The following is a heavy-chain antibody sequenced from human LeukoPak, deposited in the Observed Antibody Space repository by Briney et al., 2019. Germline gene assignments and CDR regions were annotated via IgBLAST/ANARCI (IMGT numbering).Heavy chain of an antibody. Sequence: PSETLSLTCTVSGYSISSGYYWGWIRQPPGKGLEWIGSIYHSGSTYYNPSLKSRVTISVDTTKNQFSLKLSSVTAADTAVYYCARGSGPRRAFDIWGQGTMVTVSS. CDR3: ARGSGPRRAFDI. V-gene: IGHV4-38-2*02. J-gene: IGHJ3*02. CDR2: IYHSGST. CDR1: GYSISSGYY. D-gene: IGHD2-15*01.